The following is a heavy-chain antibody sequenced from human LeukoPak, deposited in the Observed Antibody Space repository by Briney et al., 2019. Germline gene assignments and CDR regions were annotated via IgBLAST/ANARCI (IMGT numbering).Heavy chain of an antibody. D-gene: IGHD3-10*01. CDR2: IYDSGST. Sequence: SETLSLTCTVSGDSISSSSYSCAWIRQPPGKGLEWIGSIYDSGSTYYNPSLKSRVTISVDTSKDQFCLRLSSVTAADTAVYYCATTYYYGSGSYRFDYWGQGTLVTVSS. V-gene: IGHV4-39*01. CDR1: GDSISSSSYS. CDR3: ATTYYYGSGSYRFDY. J-gene: IGHJ4*02.